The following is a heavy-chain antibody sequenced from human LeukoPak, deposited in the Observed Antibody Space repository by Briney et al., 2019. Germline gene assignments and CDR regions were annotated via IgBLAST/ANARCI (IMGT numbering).Heavy chain of an antibody. CDR2: ISGSGGST. V-gene: IGHV3-23*01. J-gene: IGHJ6*03. D-gene: IGHD6-13*01. Sequence: GGSLRLSCAASGFTFSSYAMSWVRQAPGKGLEWVSAISGSGGSTYYADSVKGRFTISRDNAKNSLYLQMNSLRAEDTAVYYCARDGDDSSSWRRYYYMDVWGKGTTVTVSS. CDR3: ARDGDDSSSWRRYYYMDV. CDR1: GFTFSSYA.